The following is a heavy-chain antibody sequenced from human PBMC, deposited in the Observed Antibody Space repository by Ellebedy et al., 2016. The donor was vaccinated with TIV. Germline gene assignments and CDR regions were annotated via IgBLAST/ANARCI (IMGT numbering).Heavy chain of an antibody. Sequence: ASVKVSCKASLYPFTRYAMPFLLHSPGQRLECIFFLTSFNCNTKYSQKFQGRVTITRDTSASTAYMELSSRRSEDTAVYYCERAFLLVGAATDKWFDPWGKGTLVTVSS. D-gene: IGHD2-15*01. J-gene: IGHJ5*02. CDR2: LTSFNCNT. CDR1: LYPFTRYA. CDR3: ERAFLLVGAATDKWFDP. V-gene: IGHV1-3*01.